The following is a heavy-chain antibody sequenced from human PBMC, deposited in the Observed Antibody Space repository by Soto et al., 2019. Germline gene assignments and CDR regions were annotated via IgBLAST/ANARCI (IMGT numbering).Heavy chain of an antibody. CDR3: AKVFGYSSDWFNLPLDY. J-gene: IGHJ4*02. CDR2: ISWHSNNL. Sequence: PGGSLRLSSAASGFTFEDYAMHWVRQAPGKGLEWVSGISWHSNNLGYADSVKGRFTISRDNAKNSLYLQMNTLRAEDTALYYCAKVFGYSSDWFNLPLDYWGRGTLVTVSS. V-gene: IGHV3-9*01. D-gene: IGHD6-19*01. CDR1: GFTFEDYA.